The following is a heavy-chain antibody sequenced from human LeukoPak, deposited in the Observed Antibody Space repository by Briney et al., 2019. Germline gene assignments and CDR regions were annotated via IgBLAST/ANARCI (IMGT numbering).Heavy chain of an antibody. V-gene: IGHV3-72*01. CDR1: GFTFSDHY. Sequence: GGALRLSCAASGFTFSDHYMDWVRQAPGKGLEWVGRTRNKAKSYTTEYAASGKGRFTISRDDSKNSLYLQMNSLKTEDTAVYYCARGSDTRGYYYPNYWGQGTLVTVSS. D-gene: IGHD3-22*01. CDR2: TRNKAKSYTT. J-gene: IGHJ4*02. CDR3: ARGSDTRGYYYPNY.